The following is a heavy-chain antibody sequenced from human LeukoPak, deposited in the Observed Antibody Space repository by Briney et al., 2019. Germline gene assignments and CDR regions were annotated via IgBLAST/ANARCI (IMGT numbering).Heavy chain of an antibody. D-gene: IGHD2-15*01. CDR1: GESFRDYY. CDR3: ARGRWGLPGCDAGNCYSKIYGWFDP. Sequence: PSETLSLTCAVYGESFRDYYWTWIRQPPGKGLEWIGEINHSGSPNNNPSLKSRVSISFDTSKNQFSLELSSVTATDTAVYYCARGRWGLPGCDAGNCYSKIYGWFDPWGQGTLVTVSS. V-gene: IGHV4-34*01. CDR2: INHSGSP. J-gene: IGHJ5*02.